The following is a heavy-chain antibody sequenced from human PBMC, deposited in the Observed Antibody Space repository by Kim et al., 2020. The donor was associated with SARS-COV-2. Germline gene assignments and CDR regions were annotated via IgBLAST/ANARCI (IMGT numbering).Heavy chain of an antibody. D-gene: IGHD3-22*01. CDR3: ARQIKYYYDTTRGYYFDY. Sequence: KSRVTISVDTSKNQFSLKLSSVTAADTAVYYCARQIKYYYDTTRGYYFDYWGQGTLVTVSS. V-gene: IGHV4-59*08. J-gene: IGHJ4*02.